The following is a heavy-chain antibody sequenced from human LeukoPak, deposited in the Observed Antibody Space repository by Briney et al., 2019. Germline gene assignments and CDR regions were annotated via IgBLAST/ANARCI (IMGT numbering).Heavy chain of an antibody. Sequence: KPGGSLRLSCAASGFTFSDYYMSWVRQAPGKGLEWVSYISSSGSTIYYADSVKGRFTISRDNAKNSLYLQMNSLRAEDTAVYYCARAHYYDSSGYPLDYWGQGTLVTVSS. V-gene: IGHV3-11*01. D-gene: IGHD3-22*01. CDR2: ISSSGSTI. CDR3: ARAHYYDSSGYPLDY. CDR1: GFTFSDYY. J-gene: IGHJ4*02.